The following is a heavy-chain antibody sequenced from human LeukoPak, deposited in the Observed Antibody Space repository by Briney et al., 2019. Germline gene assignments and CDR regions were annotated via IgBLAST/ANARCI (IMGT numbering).Heavy chain of an antibody. CDR2: IYTSGST. CDR3: ARALWSGYSVPLGY. J-gene: IGHJ4*02. D-gene: IGHD3-3*01. CDR1: GGSISSYY. Sequence: SETLSLTCTVSGGSISSYYWSWIRQPPGKGLEWIGRIYTSGSTNYNPSLKSRVTISVDTSKNQFSLKLSSVTAADTAVYYCARALWSGYSVPLGYWGQGTLVTVSS. V-gene: IGHV4-4*08.